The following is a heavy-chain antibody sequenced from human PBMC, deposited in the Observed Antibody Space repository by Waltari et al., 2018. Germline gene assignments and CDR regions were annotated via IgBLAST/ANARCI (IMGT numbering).Heavy chain of an antibody. D-gene: IGHD1-26*01. Sequence: QVQLVESGGGVVQPGRSRRLSCVTFGFTLSDHAMHWVRQAPGKGLEWLAVISYDGSNRIYADSVKGRFTTSRDNSKNTVYLQMNSLRTEDTAKYYCARAHSRSWCADYWGRGTLVTVSS. CDR2: ISYDGSNR. V-gene: IGHV3-30-3*01. CDR3: ARAHSRSWCADY. CDR1: GFTLSDHA. J-gene: IGHJ4*02.